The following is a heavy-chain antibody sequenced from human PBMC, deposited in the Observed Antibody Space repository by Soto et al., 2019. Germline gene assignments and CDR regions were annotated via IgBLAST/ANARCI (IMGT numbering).Heavy chain of an antibody. Sequence: DVQLVESGGGLVQPGGSLRLSCAASAFTFSSYWMSWVRQAPGRGLEWVANIKQEGSEKSYVDSVKGRFTISRDNAKNSLYLQMNSLRAEDAAVYYCARGSQGHYDLHYGADVWGQGTTVTVSS. V-gene: IGHV3-7*03. CDR3: ARGSQGHYDLHYGADV. J-gene: IGHJ6*02. D-gene: IGHD3-3*01. CDR1: AFTFSSYW. CDR2: IKQEGSEK.